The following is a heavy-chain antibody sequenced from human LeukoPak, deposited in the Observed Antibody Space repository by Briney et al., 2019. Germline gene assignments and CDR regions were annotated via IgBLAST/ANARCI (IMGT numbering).Heavy chain of an antibody. Sequence: ARSLTLSCAASGFTFSSYDMHWVRLATGKALEWVSAIGTAGDPYCPGCVKGRFTISRENAKNSLYLQMNSLRAGDTAVYYCARGVYDSSGYYSYFDYWGQGALVTVSS. D-gene: IGHD3-22*01. V-gene: IGHV3-13*05. CDR2: IGTAGDP. J-gene: IGHJ4*02. CDR3: ARGVYDSSGYYSYFDY. CDR1: GFTFSSYD.